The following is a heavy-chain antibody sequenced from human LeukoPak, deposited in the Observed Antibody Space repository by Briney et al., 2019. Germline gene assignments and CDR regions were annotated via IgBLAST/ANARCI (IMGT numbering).Heavy chain of an antibody. J-gene: IGHJ5*02. Sequence: GASVKVSCKASGYTFSSYGITWVRQAPGQRLEWMGWISAYKGNTKYAQKLQGRVIMTTDTSTSTAYMEMRSLRSDDTAVYFCARDLTRDGYTWFDPWGQGTLVTVSS. D-gene: IGHD5-24*01. V-gene: IGHV1-18*01. CDR3: ARDLTRDGYTWFDP. CDR1: GYTFSSYG. CDR2: ISAYKGNT.